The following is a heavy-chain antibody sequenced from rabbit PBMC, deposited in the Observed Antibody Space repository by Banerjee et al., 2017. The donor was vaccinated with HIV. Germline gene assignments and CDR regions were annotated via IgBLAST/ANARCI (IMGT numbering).Heavy chain of an antibody. D-gene: IGHD4-1*01. CDR1: GFTLSNYW. Sequence: QSLEESGGDLVKPGASLTLTCKASGFTLSNYWICWVRQAPGKGLEWIACIYTGDGNTHYASWAKGRFTIAKTSSTTVTLQMTSLTAADTATYFCARDLAGVIGWNFSLWGPGTLVTVS. CDR2: IYTGDGNT. CDR3: ARDLAGVIGWNFSL. V-gene: IGHV1S40*01. J-gene: IGHJ4*01.